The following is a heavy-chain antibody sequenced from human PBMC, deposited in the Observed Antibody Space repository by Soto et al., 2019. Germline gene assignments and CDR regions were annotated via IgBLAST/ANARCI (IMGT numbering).Heavy chain of an antibody. J-gene: IGHJ6*02. D-gene: IGHD2-21*02. V-gene: IGHV4-59*01. CDR3: ARDRVVVTANNYYYYYGTDV. Sequence: WETLSLTCTVSGGSISSYYWSWIRQPPGKGLEWIGYIYYSGSTNYNPSLKSRVTISVDTSKNQFSLKLSSVTAADTAVYYCARDRVVVTANNYYYYYGTDVWGQGTTVTVSS. CDR2: IYYSGST. CDR1: GGSISSYY.